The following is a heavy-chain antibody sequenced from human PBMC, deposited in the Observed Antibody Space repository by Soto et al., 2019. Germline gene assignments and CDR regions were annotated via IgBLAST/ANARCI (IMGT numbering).Heavy chain of an antibody. Sequence: SEALSLTCSIYTASFSAYYWSWIRQPPGKGLEWNGEIIQRGNNNYSPSLKSRVSISIDTPKKQSSLNLASVSAADTAVYYCVRARKVSGAAQTRPEFWGQGTLVTVSS. J-gene: IGHJ4*02. CDR1: TASFSAYY. CDR2: IIQRGNN. D-gene: IGHD6-25*01. V-gene: IGHV4-34*12. CDR3: VRARKVSGAAQTRPEF.